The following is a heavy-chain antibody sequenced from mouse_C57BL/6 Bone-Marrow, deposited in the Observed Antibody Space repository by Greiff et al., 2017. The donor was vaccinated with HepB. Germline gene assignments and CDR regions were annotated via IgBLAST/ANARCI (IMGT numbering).Heavy chain of an antibody. J-gene: IGHJ2*01. CDR1: GYTFTDYY. CDR2: INPYNGGT. V-gene: IGHV1-19*01. CDR3: ARRSYGSSLG. D-gene: IGHD1-1*01. Sequence: EVKLQESGPVLVKPGASVKMSCKASGYTFTDYYMNWVKQSHGKSLEWIGVINPYNGGTSYNQKFKGKATLTVDKSSSTAYMELNSLTSEDSAVYYCARRSYGSSLGWGQGTTLTVSS.